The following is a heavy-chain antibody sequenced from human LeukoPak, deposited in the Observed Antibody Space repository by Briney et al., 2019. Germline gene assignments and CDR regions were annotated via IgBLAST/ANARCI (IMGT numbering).Heavy chain of an antibody. V-gene: IGHV1-69*01. CDR1: GGTFSSYA. CDR3: AREGLDSSGYCHFDY. D-gene: IGHD3-22*01. J-gene: IGHJ4*02. CDR2: IIPIFGTA. Sequence: SVKVSCKASGGTFSSYATSWVRQAPGQGLEWMGGIIPIFGTANYAQKFQGRVTITADESTSTAYMELSSLRSEDTAVYYCAREGLDSSGYCHFDYWGQGTLVTVSS.